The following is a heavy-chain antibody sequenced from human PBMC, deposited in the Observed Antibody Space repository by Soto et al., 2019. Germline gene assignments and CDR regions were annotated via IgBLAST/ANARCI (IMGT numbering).Heavy chain of an antibody. J-gene: IGHJ4*02. V-gene: IGHV3-15*02. Sequence: EVPLVESGGALVKPGESLTLSCAASGFTFNSAWMTWVRQAPGNGLEWVGRIKSWTDGGRVDTAAPVKGRFTISRDDLKNTFYLQMNSLKSEDTAVYYCTTWRRDKSGTSVSCYGDGAYWGQGTLVTVSS. CDR2: IKSWTDGGRV. D-gene: IGHD6-13*01. CDR3: TTWRRDKSGTSVSCYGDGAY. CDR1: GFTFNSAW.